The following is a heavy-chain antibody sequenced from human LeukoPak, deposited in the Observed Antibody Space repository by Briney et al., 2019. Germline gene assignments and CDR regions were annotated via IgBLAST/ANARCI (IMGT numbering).Heavy chain of an antibody. J-gene: IGHJ6*02. CDR1: GFNFNNYV. D-gene: IGHD6-19*01. CDR3: ARGGIAVGYGMDV. CDR2: ISYDGSNI. Sequence: GGSLRLSCAASGFNFNNYVMHWVRQAPGKGLEWVAVISYDGSNIYYADSVKGRFTISRDNSKNTLYVQMSSLRTEDTAVYYCARGGIAVGYGMDVWGQGTTVTVSS. V-gene: IGHV3-30-3*01.